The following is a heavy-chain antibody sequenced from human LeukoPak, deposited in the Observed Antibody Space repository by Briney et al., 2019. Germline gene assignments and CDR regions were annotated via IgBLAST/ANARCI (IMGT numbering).Heavy chain of an antibody. CDR1: GFTFSSYW. D-gene: IGHD1-26*01. J-gene: IGHJ4*02. CDR2: MRQDGSDK. CDR3: VRDLGGRSGH. V-gene: IGHV3-7*01. Sequence: GGSLRLSCAASGFTFSSYWMSWVRQAPGKGLEWVANMRQDGSDKYYVDSVKGRSTIFRDNAKNTLYLQMNSLRAEDTAVYYCVRDLGGRSGHWGQGTLVTVSS.